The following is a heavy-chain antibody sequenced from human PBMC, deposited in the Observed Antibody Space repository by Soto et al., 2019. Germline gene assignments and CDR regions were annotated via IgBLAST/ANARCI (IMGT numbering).Heavy chain of an antibody. V-gene: IGHV3-30*18. J-gene: IGHJ4*02. Sequence: QVQLVASGGGVVQPGRSLRLSCAASGFSFSSYGMHWVRQAPGKGLEWVAVISYDGSNKYYADSVKGRFTISRDNSKNTLFLQMNSLRAEDTAVYYCAKPYYYDSSAYYYFDYWGQGTLVTVSS. CDR1: GFSFSSYG. CDR3: AKPYYYDSSAYYYFDY. D-gene: IGHD3-22*01. CDR2: ISYDGSNK.